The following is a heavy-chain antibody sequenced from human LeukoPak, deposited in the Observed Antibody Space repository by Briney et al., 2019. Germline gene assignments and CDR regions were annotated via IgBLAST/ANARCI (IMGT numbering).Heavy chain of an antibody. CDR1: GTTFRNAW. J-gene: IGHJ4*02. V-gene: IGHV3-15*01. CDR3: STAGFN. CDR2: IKSKPDGGTT. Sequence: GGSLRLSCEVSGTTFRNAWMTWVRQARGKGLEWVGRIKSKPDGGTTDYAAPVKGRFTISRDDSQNTLYLQMSSLKSEDTAVYYCSTAGFNWGQGTLVSVSS.